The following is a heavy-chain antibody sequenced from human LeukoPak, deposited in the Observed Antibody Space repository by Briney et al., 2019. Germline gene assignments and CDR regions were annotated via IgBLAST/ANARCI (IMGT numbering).Heavy chain of an antibody. Sequence: SETLSLTCTVSGYSISSGYYWGWIRQPPGKGLEWIGSIYYSGNTHYNPSLKSRVTISVDTSKNQFSLKVTSVTAADTAVYYCARDHDYSYGSGYYWGQGTLVTVSS. J-gene: IGHJ4*02. D-gene: IGHD3-10*01. V-gene: IGHV4-38-2*02. CDR2: IYYSGNT. CDR3: ARDHDYSYGSGYY. CDR1: GYSISSGYY.